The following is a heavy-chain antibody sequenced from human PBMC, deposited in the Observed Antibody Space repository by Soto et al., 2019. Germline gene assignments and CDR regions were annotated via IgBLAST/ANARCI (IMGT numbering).Heavy chain of an antibody. CDR2: ISGSGGST. D-gene: IGHD3-3*01. Sequence: EVQLLESGGGLVQPGGSLRLSCAASGFTFSSYAMSWVRQAPGKGLEWVSAISGSGGSTYYADSVKGRFTISRDNSKNTLYLQMNSLRAEDTAVYYCAKGTHDFWSGYPDWYFDLWGRGTLVTVSS. CDR1: GFTFSSYA. CDR3: AKGTHDFWSGYPDWYFDL. V-gene: IGHV3-23*01. J-gene: IGHJ2*01.